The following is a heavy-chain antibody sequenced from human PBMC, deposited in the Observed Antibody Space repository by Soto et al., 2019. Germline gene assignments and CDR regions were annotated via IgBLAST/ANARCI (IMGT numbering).Heavy chain of an antibody. J-gene: IGHJ4*02. CDR3: ARRALPQCINGVCYKDGFWDY. CDR2: IYYSGTT. Sequence: PSETLSLTCTVSGGSVSSGGYYWSWIRQHPGTGLEWIGYIYYSGTTYFNPSLKSRASISLDTSKNEFSLKLTSVTAADTAVYYCARRALPQCINGVCYKDGFWDYWGPGALVTVSS. CDR1: GGSVSSGGYY. D-gene: IGHD2-8*01. V-gene: IGHV4-31*03.